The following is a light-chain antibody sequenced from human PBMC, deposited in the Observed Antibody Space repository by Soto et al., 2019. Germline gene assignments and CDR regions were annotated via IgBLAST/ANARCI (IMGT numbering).Light chain of an antibody. V-gene: IGKV1-27*01. CDR3: QQSYSTWT. CDR1: QGMTNN. Sequence: DIQMTQSPSSLSASVGDRVTITCRASQGMTNNLAWYQQKPGKAPKLLIYATSSLHSGVPSRFSGSGSGTYFTLTISSLQPEDVATYYCQQSYSTWTFGQGTKVEIK. CDR2: ATS. J-gene: IGKJ1*01.